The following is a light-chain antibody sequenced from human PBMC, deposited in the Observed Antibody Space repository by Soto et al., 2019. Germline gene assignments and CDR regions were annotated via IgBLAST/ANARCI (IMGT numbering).Light chain of an antibody. CDR3: SSYAVTSFV. CDR2: EVS. CDR1: SSDVGGYNF. V-gene: IGLV2-8*01. Sequence: QSALTQPPSASGSPGQSVTISCTGTSSDVGGYNFVSWYQQHPGKAPKLVIYEVSKRPSGVPDRFSGSKSGNTASLTVSGLQAEDEADYYCSSYAVTSFVFGTGTKVTVL. J-gene: IGLJ1*01.